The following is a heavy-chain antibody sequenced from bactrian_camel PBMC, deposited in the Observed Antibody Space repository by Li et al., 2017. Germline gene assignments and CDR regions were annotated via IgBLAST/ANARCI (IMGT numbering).Heavy chain of an antibody. CDR2: VDSDGVPT. Sequence: HVQLVESGGGSVQAGGSLKLACKAEGNTDRRNCMAWFRQAPGKEREEVAAVDSDGVPTSYADSVKGRFTISKDNAKNTLYLQMNSLKPEDTAMYYCAARGPYCYTKLSVADFTYWGQGTQVTVS. CDR3: AARGPYCYTKLSVADFTY. CDR1: GNTDRRNC. V-gene: IGHV3S26*01. J-gene: IGHJ6*01. D-gene: IGHD2*01.